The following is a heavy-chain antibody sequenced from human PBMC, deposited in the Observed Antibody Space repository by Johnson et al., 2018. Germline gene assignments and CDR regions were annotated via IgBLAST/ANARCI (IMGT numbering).Heavy chain of an antibody. Sequence: QVQLVESGPGLVKPSQTLSLTCGVSGGFISSGSFYWSWIRQQPGKGLEWMGYVHHTGSPYYRPSLTGRVGLSVDTSKNHFSLKMSSVTAADTAVYSCARFAYVSCCNLDYWRHGILVTVSS. D-gene: IGHD2-21*01. CDR1: GGFISSGSFY. V-gene: IGHV4-31*11. CDR3: ARFAYVSCCNLDY. CDR2: VHHTGSP. J-gene: IGHJ4*01.